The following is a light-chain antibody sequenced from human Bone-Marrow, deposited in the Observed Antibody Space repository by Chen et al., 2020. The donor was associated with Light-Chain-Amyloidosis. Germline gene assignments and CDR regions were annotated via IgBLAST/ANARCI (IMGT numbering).Light chain of an antibody. J-gene: IGLJ2*01. CDR2: DNN. V-gene: IGLV1-40*01. CDR3: QSFDGTLRGAVV. CDR1: SSNLGAGYN. Sequence: QSVLAQPPAVSGAPGQTVTISCTGSSSNLGAGYNVHWYQQLPGTVPKLLIYDNNNRPSGVPDRFSGSQSGTSASLSITGRQAHDEADYYCQSFDGTLRGAVVFGGGTTLTVL.